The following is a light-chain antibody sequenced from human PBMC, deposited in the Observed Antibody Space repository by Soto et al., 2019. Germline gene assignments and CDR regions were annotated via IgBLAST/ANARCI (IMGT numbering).Light chain of an antibody. J-gene: IGLJ1*01. CDR1: RSDVGGYNY. CDR2: EVS. V-gene: IGLV2-14*01. Sequence: QSALTQPAPVSGSPGQSITISCTGTRSDVGGYNYVSWYQQHPGKAPKLMIYEVSNRPSGISNRFSGSKSGNTASLTISGRQAEDEADYYCLSYTTTSTYVFGTGTKVTVL. CDR3: LSYTTTSTYV.